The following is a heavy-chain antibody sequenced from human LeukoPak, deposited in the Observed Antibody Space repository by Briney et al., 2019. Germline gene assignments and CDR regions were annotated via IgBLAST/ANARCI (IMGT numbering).Heavy chain of an antibody. CDR3: ARAPPTTVTTVWLRTYYYDSSGESLDY. CDR1: GYTFTGYY. J-gene: IGHJ4*02. CDR2: INPNSGGT. V-gene: IGHV1-2*02. Sequence: VSVKVSCKASGYTFTGYYMHWVRQAPGQGLEWMGWINPNSGGTNYAQKFQGRVTMTRDTSISTAYMELSRLRSDDTAVYYCARAPPTTVTTVWLRTYYYDSSGESLDYWGQGTLVTVSS. D-gene: IGHD3-22*01.